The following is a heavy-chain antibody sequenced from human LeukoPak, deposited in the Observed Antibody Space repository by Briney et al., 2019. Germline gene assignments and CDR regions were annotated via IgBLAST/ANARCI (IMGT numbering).Heavy chain of an antibody. CDR3: EHSEVGYCSGSSCYAAWFYFDY. Sequence: SGPTLVNPTQTLTLTCTFSGFSLSTSGVGVGWIRQPPGKALEWLALIYWDDDKRYSPSLKSRLTITKDTSKNQVVLTMTNMDPVDTAPCYFEHSEVGYCSGSSCYAAWFYFDYWGQGTLVTVSS. CDR1: GFSLSTSGVG. V-gene: IGHV2-5*02. J-gene: IGHJ4*02. D-gene: IGHD2-15*01. CDR2: IYWDDDK.